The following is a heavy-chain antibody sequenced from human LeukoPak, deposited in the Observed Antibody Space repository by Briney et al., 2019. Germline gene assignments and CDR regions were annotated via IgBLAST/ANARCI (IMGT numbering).Heavy chain of an antibody. CDR2: IYYSGST. CDR1: GGSISSYY. CDR3: ARSPGGGYLLDY. J-gene: IGHJ4*02. Sequence: PSETLSLTCTVSGGSISSYYWSWIRQPPGKGLEWIGYIYYSGSTNYNPSLKGRVTISVDTSKNQFSLKLSSVTAADTAVYYCARSPGGGYLLDYWGQGTLVTVSS. V-gene: IGHV4-59*01. D-gene: IGHD1-26*01.